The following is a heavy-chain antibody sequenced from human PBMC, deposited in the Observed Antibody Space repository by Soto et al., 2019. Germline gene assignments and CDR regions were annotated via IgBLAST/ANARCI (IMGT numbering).Heavy chain of an antibody. Sequence: GGSLRLSCAASGFTFSSYAMSWVRQAPGKGLEWVSAISGSGGSTYYADSVKGRFTISRDNSKNTLYQQMNSLRAEDTAVYYGAKAPLVEYCSSTSCYWDDYWGQGTLVTVSS. CDR2: ISGSGGST. V-gene: IGHV3-23*01. D-gene: IGHD2-2*01. J-gene: IGHJ4*02. CDR3: AKAPLVEYCSSTSCYWDDY. CDR1: GFTFSSYA.